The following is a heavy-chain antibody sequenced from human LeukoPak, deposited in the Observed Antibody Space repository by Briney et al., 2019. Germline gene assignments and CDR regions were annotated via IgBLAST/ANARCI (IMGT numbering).Heavy chain of an antibody. J-gene: IGHJ4*02. Sequence: GGSLRLSCAASGFTFSDYYMSWIRQAPGKGLEWVSYISSSGSTIYYADSVKGRFTIPRDNAKNSLYLQMNSLRAEDTAVYYCARDISGYGTPYYFDYWGQGTLVTVSS. CDR1: GFTFSDYY. V-gene: IGHV3-11*01. CDR2: ISSSGSTI. CDR3: ARDISGYGTPYYFDY. D-gene: IGHD5-12*01.